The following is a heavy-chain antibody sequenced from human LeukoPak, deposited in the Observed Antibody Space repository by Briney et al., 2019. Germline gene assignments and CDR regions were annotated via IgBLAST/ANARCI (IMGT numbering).Heavy chain of an antibody. J-gene: IGHJ4*02. CDR3: ARGLIAAAGRYYFDY. D-gene: IGHD6-13*01. CDR2: IYYSGST. V-gene: IGHV4-59*01. CDR1: GGSISSYY. Sequence: PSETLSLTCTVSGGSISSYYWSWIRQPPGKGLEWIGYIYYSGSTNYNPSLKSRVTISVDTSKNQFSLKLSSVTAADTAVYYCARGLIAAAGRYYFDYWGQGTLVTVSS.